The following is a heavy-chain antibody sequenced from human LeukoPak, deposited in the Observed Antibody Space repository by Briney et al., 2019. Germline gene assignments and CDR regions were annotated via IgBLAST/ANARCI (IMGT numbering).Heavy chain of an antibody. CDR3: AKDLRGYYKPIDY. J-gene: IGHJ4*02. V-gene: IGHV3-48*03. CDR1: GFTFSSYE. Sequence: GGSLRLSCAASGFTFSSYEMNWVRQAPGKGLEWVSYISSSGSTIYYADSVKGRFTISRDNSKNTLYLQMNSLRAEDTAVYYCAKDLRGYYKPIDYWGQGTLVTVSS. D-gene: IGHD3-22*01. CDR2: ISSSGSTI.